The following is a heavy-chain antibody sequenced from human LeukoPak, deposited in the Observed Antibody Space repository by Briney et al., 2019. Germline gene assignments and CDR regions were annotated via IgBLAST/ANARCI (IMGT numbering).Heavy chain of an antibody. CDR2: ISADDGST. CDR1: GFNFDAYA. V-gene: IGHV3-43*02. D-gene: IGHD6-13*01. CDR3: AKDKAGTIVWYGRWAIGLFDY. J-gene: IGHJ4*02. Sequence: GGSLRLSCAASGFNFDAYAMHWVRQAPGKGLQWISLISADDGSTYYADSVKGRFTISRDNSRNSLYLQMNSLTTEDTAFYYCAKDKAGTIVWYGRWAIGLFDYWGQGTLLTVSS.